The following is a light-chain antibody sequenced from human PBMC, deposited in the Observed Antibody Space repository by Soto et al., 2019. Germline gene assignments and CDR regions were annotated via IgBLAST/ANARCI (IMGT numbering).Light chain of an antibody. CDR3: QQFNTSPWT. J-gene: IGKJ1*01. CDR2: KSS. Sequence: DIHMTQSPSTLSASEGHRVTMSCRASQSVSIWLAWYQQKPGRAPKLLIYKSSILESGVPSRFSGSGYGTEFNLTISSLQTDDFATYYCQQFNTSPWTFGQGTKVDIK. V-gene: IGKV1-5*03. CDR1: QSVSIW.